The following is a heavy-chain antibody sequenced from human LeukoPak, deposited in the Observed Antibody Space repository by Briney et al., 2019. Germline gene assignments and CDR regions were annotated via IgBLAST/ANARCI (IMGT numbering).Heavy chain of an antibody. CDR2: IYSGGST. Sequence: HPGGSLRLSCAASGFTVSSNCMSWVRQAPGKGLEWVSVIYSGGSTYYADSVKGRFTISRDNSKNTLYLQMNSLRAEDTAVYYCARDSYYYDSSGGYWGQGTLVTVSS. CDR1: GFTVSSNC. V-gene: IGHV3-53*01. CDR3: ARDSYYYDSSGGY. J-gene: IGHJ4*02. D-gene: IGHD3-22*01.